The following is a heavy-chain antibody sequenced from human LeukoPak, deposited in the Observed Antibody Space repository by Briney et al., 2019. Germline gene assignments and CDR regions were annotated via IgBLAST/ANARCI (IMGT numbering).Heavy chain of an antibody. J-gene: IGHJ4*02. CDR1: GFTXSXXA. CDR3: AKTGSGWSFDY. Sequence: AXGFTXSXXAMSXVRQAPGKGLEWVSAISGSGGSTYYADSVKGRFTISRDNSKNTLYLQMNSLRAEDTAVYYCAKTGSGWSFDYWGQGTLVTVSS. CDR2: ISGSGGST. D-gene: IGHD6-19*01. V-gene: IGHV3-23*01.